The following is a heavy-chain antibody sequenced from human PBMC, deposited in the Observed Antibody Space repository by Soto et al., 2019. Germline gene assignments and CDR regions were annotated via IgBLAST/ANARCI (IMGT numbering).Heavy chain of an antibody. J-gene: IGHJ4*02. D-gene: IGHD3-10*01. CDR3: AKGRGGSGSLTPRVDF. V-gene: IGHV3-23*01. Sequence: EVQLLDSGGGLVQPGGSLGLSCAASGFTFNNYAMTWVRQAPGKGLEWVSAISGGGDTTSYADSVKGRFTVSRDGSKNTLDLQMSSLRAEDTDLYYCAKGRGGSGSLTPRVDFWGQGTLVTVSS. CDR1: GFTFNNYA. CDR2: ISGGGDTT.